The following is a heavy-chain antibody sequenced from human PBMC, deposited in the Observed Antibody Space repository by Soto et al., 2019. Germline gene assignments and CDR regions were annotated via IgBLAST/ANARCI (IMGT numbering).Heavy chain of an antibody. D-gene: IGHD6-6*01. CDR2: TSAYNGNT. CDR3: ARSTGVVAARRPTQNAPGY. Sequence: XSVKVSYQASGYTFTSYGIGWARQAPGLGLEWMGWTSAYNGNTNYAQKLRGRVTMTTDTSTSTAYMELRSLRSDETAVYYCARSTGVVAARRPTQNAPGYWGQGALVTVSS. J-gene: IGHJ4*02. CDR1: GYTFTSYG. V-gene: IGHV1-18*04.